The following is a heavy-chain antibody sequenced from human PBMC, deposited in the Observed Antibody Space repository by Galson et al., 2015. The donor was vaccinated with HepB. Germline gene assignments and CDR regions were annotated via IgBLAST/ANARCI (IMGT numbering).Heavy chain of an antibody. CDR2: ISAYNGNT. J-gene: IGHJ4*02. V-gene: IGHV1-18*01. D-gene: IGHD6-19*01. CDR3: ARDKAKGAVADNFDY. Sequence: SVKVSCKASGYTFTSYGISWVRQAPGQGLEWMGWISAYNGNTNYAQKLQGRVTMTTDTSTSTAYMELRSLRPDDTAVYYCARDKAKGAVADNFDYWGQGTLVTVSS. CDR1: GYTFTSYG.